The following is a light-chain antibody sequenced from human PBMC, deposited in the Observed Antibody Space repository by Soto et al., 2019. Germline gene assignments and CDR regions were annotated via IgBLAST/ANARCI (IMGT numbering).Light chain of an antibody. CDR2: GAS. Sequence: EIVLTQSPGTLSLSPGERATLSCRASQSVSSSYLAWYQQKPGQAPRLLIYGASIRATGIPDRFSGSGSGTAFTLTISRLETEDFAVYYCQQYGSSPPTFGPGTKVVIK. CDR3: QQYGSSPPT. V-gene: IGKV3-20*01. CDR1: QSVSSSY. J-gene: IGKJ1*01.